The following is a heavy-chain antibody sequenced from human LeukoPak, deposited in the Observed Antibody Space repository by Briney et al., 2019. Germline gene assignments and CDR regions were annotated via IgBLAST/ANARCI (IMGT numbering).Heavy chain of an antibody. V-gene: IGHV4-39*01. CDR1: GGPISSSSYY. CDR2: IYYSGST. J-gene: IGHJ4*02. CDR3: ARLKGGSYDSSGYIGY. Sequence: SETLSLTCTVSGGPISSSSYYWGWIRQPPGKGLEWIGSIYYSGSTYYNPSLKSRVTISVDTSKNQFSLKLSSVTAADTAVYYCARLKGGSYDSSGYIGYWGQGTLVTVSS. D-gene: IGHD3-22*01.